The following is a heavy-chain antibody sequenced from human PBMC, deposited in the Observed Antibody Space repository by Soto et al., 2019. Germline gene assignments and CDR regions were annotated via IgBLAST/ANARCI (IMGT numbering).Heavy chain of an antibody. V-gene: IGHV1-3*01. CDR2: INPDNGNT. CDR1: GYTFTRYT. J-gene: IGHJ5*02. Sequence: ASVKVCCEASGYTFTRYTMNWVRQAPGQRLEWMGWINPDNGNTKSSQKFQDRVIITRDTSASTAYMDLSSLRSEDTAVYYCARGIATGQLDPWGQGTLVTVSS. CDR3: ARGIATGQLDP. D-gene: IGHD2-15*01.